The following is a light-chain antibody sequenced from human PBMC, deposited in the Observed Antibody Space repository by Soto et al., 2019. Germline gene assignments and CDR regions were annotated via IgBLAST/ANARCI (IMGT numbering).Light chain of an antibody. J-gene: IGKJ2*01. Sequence: EIVLTQSPATLSLSPGERATLSCRASQSVSSSLAWYQQKPGQAPRLLIYDASNRATGIPARFSGGGSGTDFTLTISSLEPEDVAVYYCQQRSNWYTFGQGTKLEIK. V-gene: IGKV3-11*01. CDR1: QSVSSS. CDR3: QQRSNWYT. CDR2: DAS.